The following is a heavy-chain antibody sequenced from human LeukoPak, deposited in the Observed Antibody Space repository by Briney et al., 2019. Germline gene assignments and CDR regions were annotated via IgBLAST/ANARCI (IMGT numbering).Heavy chain of an antibody. D-gene: IGHD3-10*01. J-gene: IGHJ4*02. CDR3: ARAFYYSKYFDY. Sequence: GGSLRLSCAAPGFTFSSYWMNWGRQAPGKGLEWVANIKQEGSEKYYVDFVKGRFTISRDNAKSSLYLQANSLRAEDTAVYYCARAFYYSKYFDYWGQGTLVTVSS. V-gene: IGHV3-7*01. CDR1: GFTFSSYW. CDR2: IKQEGSEK.